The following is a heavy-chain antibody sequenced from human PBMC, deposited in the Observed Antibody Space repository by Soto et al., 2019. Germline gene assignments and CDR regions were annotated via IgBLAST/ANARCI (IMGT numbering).Heavy chain of an antibody. J-gene: IGHJ4*02. Sequence: SETLSLTCTVSGGSVSSGSYYWSLIRQPPGKGLEWIGYIYYSGITNYSPSLKSRVAISVDTSKNQFSLKLSSVTAADTAVYYCVRAGYCSGGRCYARLDYWGQGTLVTVYS. CDR2: IYYSGIT. V-gene: IGHV4-61*01. D-gene: IGHD2-15*01. CDR3: VRAGYCSGGRCYARLDY. CDR1: GGSVSSGSYY.